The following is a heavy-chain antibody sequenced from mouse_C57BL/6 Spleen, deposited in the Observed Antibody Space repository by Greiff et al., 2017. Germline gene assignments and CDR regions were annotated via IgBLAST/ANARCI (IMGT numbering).Heavy chain of an antibody. V-gene: IGHV3-6*01. CDR2: ISYDGSN. D-gene: IGHD1-1*01. Sequence: ESGPGLVKPSQSLSLTCSVTGYSITSGYYWNWIRQFPGNKLEWMGYISYDGSNNYNPSLKNRISITRDTSKNQFFLKLNSVTTEDTATYYCARVSTTADYFDYWGQGTTLTVSS. J-gene: IGHJ2*01. CDR1: GYSITSGYY. CDR3: ARVSTTADYFDY.